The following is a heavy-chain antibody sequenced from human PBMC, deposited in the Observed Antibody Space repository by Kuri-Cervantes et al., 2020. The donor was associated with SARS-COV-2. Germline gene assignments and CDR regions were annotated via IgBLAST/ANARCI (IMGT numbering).Heavy chain of an antibody. D-gene: IGHD2-2*01. CDR2: INPNSGGT. Sequence: ASVKVSCKASGYSFTGYYMHWVRQAPGQGLEWMGWINPNSGGTNYAQTFQGRVTMPRDTSISAAYMELRSLRSDDTAVYYCARDGGCSSTSCYLESLITRGGDAFDIWGQGTMVTVSS. CDR3: ARDGGCSSTSCYLESLITRGGDAFDI. J-gene: IGHJ3*02. V-gene: IGHV1-2*02. CDR1: GYSFTGYY.